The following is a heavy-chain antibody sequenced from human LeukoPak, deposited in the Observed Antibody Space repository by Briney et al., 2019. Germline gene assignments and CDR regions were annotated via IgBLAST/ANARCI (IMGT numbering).Heavy chain of an antibody. CDR3: ARAYCVGDCTVLHIYFDN. V-gene: IGHV4-38-2*02. CDR1: GYSISSGYY. J-gene: IGHJ4*02. Sequence: SETLSLTCTVSGYSISSGYYWGWIRQPPGKGLEWIGSIYHSGSTYYNPSLKSRVTISVDTSKNQFSLKLSSVTAADTAVYYCARAYCVGDCTVLHIYFDNWGQGTLVTVSS. CDR2: IYHSGST. D-gene: IGHD2-21*02.